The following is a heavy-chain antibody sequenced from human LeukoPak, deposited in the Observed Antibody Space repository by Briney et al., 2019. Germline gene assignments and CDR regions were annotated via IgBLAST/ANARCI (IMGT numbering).Heavy chain of an antibody. CDR1: GFTFSSFW. Sequence: GESLQISCAASGFTFSSFWMNWVRQAPGKGLVWVSRINSDGSTTTYADSVKGRFTISRDNARNTLYLRMNSLRAEDTAVYYCARYYYDSSGSQGAFDMWGQGTMVTVSS. V-gene: IGHV3-74*01. D-gene: IGHD3-22*01. CDR2: INSDGSTT. J-gene: IGHJ3*02. CDR3: ARYYYDSSGSQGAFDM.